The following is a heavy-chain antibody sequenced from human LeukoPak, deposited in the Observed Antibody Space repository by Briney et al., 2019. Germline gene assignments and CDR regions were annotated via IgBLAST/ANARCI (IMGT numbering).Heavy chain of an antibody. CDR2: IIPILGIA. Sequence: SVKVSCKACGGTFISYAMSWVRQAPGQGREWMGRIIPILGIANYAQKFQCRVTITADNSTSTAYMELTSLRSQHTAVYYCAREMQAGNDRSGPDAFDIWGQGTMVTVSS. V-gene: IGHV1-69*04. CDR1: GGTFISYA. J-gene: IGHJ3*02. D-gene: IGHD3-22*01. CDR3: AREMQAGNDRSGPDAFDI.